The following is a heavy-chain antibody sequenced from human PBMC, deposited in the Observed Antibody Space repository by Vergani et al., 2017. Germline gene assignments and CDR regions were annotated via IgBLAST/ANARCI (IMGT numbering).Heavy chain of an antibody. CDR1: GGSISSGSYY. J-gene: IGHJ6*02. Sequence: QVQLQESGPGLVKPSQTLSLICTVSGGSISSGSYYWSWIRQPAGKGLEWIGRIYTSGSTNYNPSLKSRVTISVDTSKNQFSLKLSSVTAADTAVYYCAIDTGYGDFYYYDGMDVWGQXP. V-gene: IGHV4-61*02. CDR3: AIDTGYGDFYYYDGMDV. D-gene: IGHD4-17*01. CDR2: IYTSGST.